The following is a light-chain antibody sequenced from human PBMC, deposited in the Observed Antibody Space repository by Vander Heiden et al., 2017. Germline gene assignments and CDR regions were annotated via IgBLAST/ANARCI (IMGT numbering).Light chain of an antibody. CDR1: QSVSSN. Sequence: ELVLTQFPATLSLSPRDRATLSCRASQSVSSNLAWYQQKPGQAPRLLIYDASNRATGIPARFSGSGSGTDFTLTISSLEPEDFAVYYCQKRSNWPLTFGGGTKVEIK. CDR2: DAS. V-gene: IGKV3-11*01. J-gene: IGKJ4*01. CDR3: QKRSNWPLT.